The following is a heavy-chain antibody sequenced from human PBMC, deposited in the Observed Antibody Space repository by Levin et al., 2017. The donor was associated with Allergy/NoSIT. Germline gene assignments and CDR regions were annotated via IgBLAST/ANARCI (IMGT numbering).Heavy chain of an antibody. CDR1: GGSFSDFF. J-gene: IGHJ4*02. Sequence: SQTLSLTCAVYGGSFSDFFWSWIRQPPGKGLEWIGEIDHSGSTSYNPSLKSRITISVDTSKNQFSLKLSSVTASDTALYYCASIYYGSGTSQDFWGQGTLVTVSS. D-gene: IGHD3-10*01. CDR3: ASIYYGSGTSQDF. CDR2: IDHSGST. V-gene: IGHV4-34*01.